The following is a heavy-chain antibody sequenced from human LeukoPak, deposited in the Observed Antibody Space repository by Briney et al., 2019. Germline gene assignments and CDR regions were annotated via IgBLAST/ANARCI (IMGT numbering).Heavy chain of an antibody. Sequence: SDTLSLTCTVSGGSSSSYYCSWIRQPPVNGLECIGYIYYSGSTNYNPSLKSRVTISVDTSKNQFSLKLSSVTAADTAVYYCARAYYYDSSGYYTYYYYYGMDVWGQGTTVTVSS. V-gene: IGHV4-59*01. CDR3: ARAYYYDSSGYYTYYYYYGMDV. D-gene: IGHD3-22*01. J-gene: IGHJ6*02. CDR2: IYYSGST. CDR1: GGSSSSYY.